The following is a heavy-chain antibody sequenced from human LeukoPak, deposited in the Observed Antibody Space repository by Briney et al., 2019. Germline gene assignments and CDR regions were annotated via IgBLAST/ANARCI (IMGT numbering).Heavy chain of an antibody. J-gene: IGHJ5*02. D-gene: IGHD1-26*01. V-gene: IGHV4-38-2*02. CDR1: GYSISSGYY. Sequence: PSETLSLTCTVSGYSISSGYYWGWIRQPPGKGLEWIGSIYHSGSTYYNPSLKSRVTISVDTSKNQFSLKLSSVTAAATAVYYCAVGATWYNWFDPWGQGTLVTVSS. CDR2: IYHSGST. CDR3: AVGATWYNWFDP.